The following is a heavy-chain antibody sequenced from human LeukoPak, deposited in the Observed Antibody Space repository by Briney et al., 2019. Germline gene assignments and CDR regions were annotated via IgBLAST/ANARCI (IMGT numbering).Heavy chain of an antibody. J-gene: IGHJ6*03. CDR1: GYTFTSYG. V-gene: IGHV1-18*01. Sequence: ASVKVSCKASGYTFTSYGISWVRQAPGQGLEWMGWISAYNGNTNYAQKLQGRVTMTTDTSTSTAYMELRSLRSDDTAVYYCARTYSNNGTAGPNYYYYYMDVWGKGTTVTVSS. CDR2: ISAYNGNT. D-gene: IGHD4-11*01. CDR3: ARTYSNNGTAGPNYYYYYMDV.